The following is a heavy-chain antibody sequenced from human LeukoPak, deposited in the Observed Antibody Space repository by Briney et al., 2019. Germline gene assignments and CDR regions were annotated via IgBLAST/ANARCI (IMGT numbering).Heavy chain of an antibody. J-gene: IGHJ3*02. CDR1: GYTFTGYY. Sequence: ASVKVSCKASGYTFTGYYMHWVRQAPGQGLEWMGGFDPEDGETIYAQKFQGRVTMTEDTSTDTAYMELSSLRSEDTAVYYCATDFEAFDIWGQGTMVTVSS. CDR3: ATDFEAFDI. V-gene: IGHV1-24*01. CDR2: FDPEDGET.